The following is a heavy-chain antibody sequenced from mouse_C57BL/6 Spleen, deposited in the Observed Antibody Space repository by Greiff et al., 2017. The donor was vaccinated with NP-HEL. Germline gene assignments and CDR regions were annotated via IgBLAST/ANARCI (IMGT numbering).Heavy chain of an antibody. J-gene: IGHJ2*01. CDR1: GYAFSSSW. CDR2: IYPGDGDT. CDR3: AREDYGMYYFDY. D-gene: IGHD1-2*01. V-gene: IGHV1-82*01. Sequence: VHLVESGPELVKPGASVKISCKASGYAFSSSWMNWVKQRPGKGLEWIGRIYPGDGDTNYNGKFKGKATLTADKSSSTAYMQLSSLTSEDSAVYFCAREDYGMYYFDYWGQGTTLTVSS.